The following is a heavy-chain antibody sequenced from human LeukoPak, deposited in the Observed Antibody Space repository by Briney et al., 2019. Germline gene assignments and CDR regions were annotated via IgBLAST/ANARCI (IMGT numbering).Heavy chain of an antibody. J-gene: IGHJ4*02. CDR1: RHTFTGYY. CDR3: GSGQWLVGVFY. V-gene: IGHV1-2*02. CDR2: IKPNSGVT. D-gene: IGHD6-19*01. Sequence: ASVKVSCKASRHTFTGYYMHWVRHAPGQGLECRGWIKPNSGVTNDAQTFQGRITMTRDTSITTVYMELSSLTSDDTAVYYCGSGQWLVGVFYWGQGTLVTVSS.